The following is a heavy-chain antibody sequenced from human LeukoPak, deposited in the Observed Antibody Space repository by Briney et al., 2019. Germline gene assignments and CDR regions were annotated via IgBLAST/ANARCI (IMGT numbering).Heavy chain of an antibody. Sequence: GGSLRLSCAASGFTFSSYSMNWVRQAPGKGLEWVSYISSSSTIYYADPVKGRFTISRDNAKNSLYLQMNSLRAEDTAVYYCAREGWLRVDYWGQGTLVTVSS. D-gene: IGHD5-12*01. J-gene: IGHJ4*02. CDR3: AREGWLRVDY. CDR1: GFTFSSYS. V-gene: IGHV3-48*01. CDR2: ISSSSTI.